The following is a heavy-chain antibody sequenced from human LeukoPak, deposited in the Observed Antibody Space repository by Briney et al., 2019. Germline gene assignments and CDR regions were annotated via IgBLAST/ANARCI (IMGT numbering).Heavy chain of an antibody. Sequence: GRSLRLSCAASGFTFSNAWMSWVRQAPGKGLEWVGRIKSKTDGGTTDYAAPVKGRFTISRDDSKNTPYLQTNSLKTEDTAVYYCTARYFDWLLPRGTFDYWGQGTLVTVSS. V-gene: IGHV3-15*01. J-gene: IGHJ4*02. D-gene: IGHD3-9*01. CDR2: IKSKTDGGTT. CDR1: GFTFSNAW. CDR3: TARYFDWLLPRGTFDY.